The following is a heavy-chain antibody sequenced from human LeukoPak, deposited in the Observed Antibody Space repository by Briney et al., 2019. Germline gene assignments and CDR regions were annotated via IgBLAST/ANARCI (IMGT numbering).Heavy chain of an antibody. D-gene: IGHD5-18*01. CDR3: SRTLDSAWYFDL. Sequence: GGSLKLSCAASGFTFSGSAMHWVRLASGKGLEWVGRVRSKNNYYATTYAASVRGRFTISRDDSKNMAYLQMDSLKAEDTAVYFCSRTLDSAWYFDLWGRGTLVTVSS. J-gene: IGHJ2*01. CDR2: VRSKNNYYAT. V-gene: IGHV3-73*01. CDR1: GFTFSGSA.